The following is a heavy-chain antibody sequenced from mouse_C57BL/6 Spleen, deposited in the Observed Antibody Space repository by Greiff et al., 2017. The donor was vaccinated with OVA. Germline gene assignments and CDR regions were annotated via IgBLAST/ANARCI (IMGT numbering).Heavy chain of an antibody. J-gene: IGHJ1*03. CDR1: GYTFTSYW. Sequence: VQLQQPGAELVKPGASVKLSCKASGYTFTSYWMQWVNQRPGQGLEWIGEIAPSDSYTNYNQKFKGKATLTVDTSSSTAYMQLSSLTSEDSAVYYCARNYGSSGYFDVWGTGTTVTVSS. V-gene: IGHV1-50*01. CDR3: ARNYGSSGYFDV. CDR2: IAPSDSYT. D-gene: IGHD1-1*01.